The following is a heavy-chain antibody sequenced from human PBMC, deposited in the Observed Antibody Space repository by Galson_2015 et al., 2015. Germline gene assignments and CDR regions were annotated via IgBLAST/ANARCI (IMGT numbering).Heavy chain of an antibody. Sequence: TLSLTCTVSGGSISSGGYYWSWIRQHPGKGLEWIGYIYYSGSTYYNPSLKSRVTISVDTSKNQFSLKLSSVTAADTAVYYCATIFPARGWFDPWGQGTLVTVSS. CDR1: GGSISSGGYY. V-gene: IGHV4-31*03. D-gene: IGHD2-21*01. CDR2: IYYSGST. CDR3: ATIFPARGWFDP. J-gene: IGHJ5*02.